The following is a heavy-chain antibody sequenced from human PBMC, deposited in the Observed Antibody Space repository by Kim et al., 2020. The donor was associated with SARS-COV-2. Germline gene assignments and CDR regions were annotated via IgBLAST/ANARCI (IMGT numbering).Heavy chain of an antibody. CDR1: GFTFSSYA. Sequence: GGSLRLSCAASGFTFSSYAMSWVRQAPGKGLEWVSAISGSGGSTYYADSVKGRFTISRDNSKNTLYLQMNSLRAEDTAVYYCAKDVYDYVWGSYTPLEESAAFDIWGQGTMVTVSS. V-gene: IGHV3-23*01. J-gene: IGHJ3*02. CDR3: AKDVYDYVWGSYTPLEESAAFDI. CDR2: ISGSGGST. D-gene: IGHD3-16*01.